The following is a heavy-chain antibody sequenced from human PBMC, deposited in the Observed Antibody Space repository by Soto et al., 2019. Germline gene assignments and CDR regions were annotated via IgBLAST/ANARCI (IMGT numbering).Heavy chain of an antibody. V-gene: IGHV4-39*01. CDR1: GDSITSKSYY. CDR3: ARRRSGWCYY. D-gene: IGHD2-8*02. Sequence: QLQLQESGPGLVKPSETLALTCTVSGDSITSKSYYWAWIRQPPGKGLEWVGSIYYSGSTYYNPSLKSRVTISVDTSKTQFSLKLSSVTAADTAVYYCARRRSGWCYYWGQGALVTVSS. CDR2: IYYSGST. J-gene: IGHJ4*02.